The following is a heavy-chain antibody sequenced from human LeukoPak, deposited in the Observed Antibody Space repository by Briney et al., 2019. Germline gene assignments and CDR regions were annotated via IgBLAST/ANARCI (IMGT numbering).Heavy chain of an antibody. Sequence: SETLSLTCTVSGGSISNYYWSWIRQPPGKGLEWIGYIHYTGFTNYNPSLKSRITISLDTSQNQFSLKLSSVTAADTAVYYCARGRVGGDFDYWGQGSLVSVSS. D-gene: IGHD1-26*01. V-gene: IGHV4-59*01. CDR1: GGSISNYY. CDR2: IHYTGFT. CDR3: ARGRVGGDFDY. J-gene: IGHJ4*02.